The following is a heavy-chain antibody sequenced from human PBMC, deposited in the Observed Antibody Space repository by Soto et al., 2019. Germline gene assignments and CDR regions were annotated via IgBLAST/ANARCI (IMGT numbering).Heavy chain of an antibody. J-gene: IGHJ5*02. CDR2: INHSGST. V-gene: IGHV4-34*01. CDR3: ARASVPYCSSTSCYPSWFDP. Sequence: QVQLQQWGAGLLKPSETLSLTCAVYGGSFSGYYWSWIRQPPGKGLEWIGEINHSGSTNYNPSLKSRVTISVDTSKNPFSLKLSSVTAADTAVYYCARASVPYCSSTSCYPSWFDPWGQGTLVTVSS. D-gene: IGHD2-2*01. CDR1: GGSFSGYY.